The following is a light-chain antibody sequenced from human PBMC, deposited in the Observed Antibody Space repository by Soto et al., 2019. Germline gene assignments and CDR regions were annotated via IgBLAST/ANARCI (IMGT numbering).Light chain of an antibody. CDR1: SSDVGNYIF. J-gene: IGLJ1*01. Sequence: SVLTQPASVSGSPGQSITISCTGTSSDVGNYIFVSWYRQHPGKAPKLMISAINTRPSGVSQRISGSKSGNTASLTSSGLKGEDEADYFCCSYSGTNRARYVVGTGTKVTVL. CDR3: CSYSGTNRARYV. CDR2: AIN. V-gene: IGLV2-23*02.